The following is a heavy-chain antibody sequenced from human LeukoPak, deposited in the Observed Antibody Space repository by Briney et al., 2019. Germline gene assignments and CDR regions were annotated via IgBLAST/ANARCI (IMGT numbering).Heavy chain of an antibody. CDR3: ARLGRWFGEGFDP. D-gene: IGHD3-10*01. J-gene: IGHJ5*02. V-gene: IGHV4-39*01. CDR2: IYYSGST. Sequence: SETLSLTCTVSGGSISSSSYYWGWIRQPPGKGLEWIGSIYYSGSTYYNPSLKSRVTISVDTSKNQFSLKLSSVTAADTAVYYCARLGRWFGEGFDPWGQGTLVTVSS. CDR1: GGSISSSSYY.